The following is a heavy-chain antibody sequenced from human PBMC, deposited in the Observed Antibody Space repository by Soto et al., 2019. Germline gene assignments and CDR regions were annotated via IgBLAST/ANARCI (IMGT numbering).Heavy chain of an antibody. J-gene: IGHJ5*02. Sequence: LSLTCSASCGSIDNYYWSCIRQPPGKALEWIWYIYSSGSTNYHPSLRIRFTVSVDTSENQLSLKLRSVTAADTPVYYCARYGRTYLGVVAFGTWGQGALVTVSS. CDR3: ARYGRTYLGVVAFGT. D-gene: IGHD2-8*01. V-gene: IGHV4-59*01. CDR2: IYSSGST. CDR1: CGSIDNYY.